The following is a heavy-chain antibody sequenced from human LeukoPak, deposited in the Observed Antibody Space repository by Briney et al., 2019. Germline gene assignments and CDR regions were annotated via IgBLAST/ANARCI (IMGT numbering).Heavy chain of an antibody. CDR3: ANWGIRGSGWSLFDY. CDR1: GFTFSTYA. Sequence: PGGSLRLSCAASGFTFSTYAMHWVRQAPGKGLEWVAFILYDGSSKYYADSVKGRFTISRDNSKNTLYLQMNSLRAEDTAVYYCANWGIRGSGWSLFDYWGQGTLVTVSS. CDR2: ILYDGSSK. V-gene: IGHV3-30*18. D-gene: IGHD6-19*01. J-gene: IGHJ4*02.